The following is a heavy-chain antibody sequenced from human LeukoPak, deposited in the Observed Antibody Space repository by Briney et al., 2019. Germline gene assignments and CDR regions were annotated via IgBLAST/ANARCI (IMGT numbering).Heavy chain of an antibody. CDR2: IYYSGST. Sequence: SETLSLSCTVSGDSISPYYWSWIRQPPGKGLQWIGYIYYSGSTNYNPSLKSRVTMSVDTSKNQFSLKFSSVTATDTAMYYCARHVAPDKDYFGYWGQGTLVTVSS. J-gene: IGHJ4*02. CDR1: GDSISPYY. CDR3: ARHVAPDKDYFGY. D-gene: IGHD2-21*01. V-gene: IGHV4-59*08.